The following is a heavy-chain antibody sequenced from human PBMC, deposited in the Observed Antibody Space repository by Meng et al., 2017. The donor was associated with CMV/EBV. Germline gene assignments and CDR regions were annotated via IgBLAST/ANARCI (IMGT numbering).Heavy chain of an antibody. CDR3: ATLCYYDSSPPGETNDAFDI. D-gene: IGHD3-22*01. Sequence: ASVKVSCKASGYTFTGYYMHWVRQAPGQGLEWMGWINPNSGGTNYAQKFQGRVTMTRDTSISTAYMELSRLRSDDTAVYYCATLCYYDSSPPGETNDAFDIWGQGTMVTVSS. J-gene: IGHJ3*02. CDR1: GYTFTGYY. V-gene: IGHV1-2*02. CDR2: INPNSGGT.